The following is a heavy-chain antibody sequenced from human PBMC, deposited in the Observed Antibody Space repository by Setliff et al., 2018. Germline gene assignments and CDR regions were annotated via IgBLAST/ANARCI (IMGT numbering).Heavy chain of an antibody. CDR1: GDSFSDYY. CDR3: ARLVRYCTRTSCQRTPGAEY. CDR2: VYYSGYT. V-gene: IGHV4-34*01. J-gene: IGHJ4*02. Sequence: SETLSLTCAVYGDSFSDYYWSWIRQPPGKGMEWIGSVYYSGYTYYNPSLQSRVTISVDMSKNQFSMKLTSVTAADTAVYYCARLVRYCTRTSCQRTPGAEYWGQGALVTVSS. D-gene: IGHD2-2*01.